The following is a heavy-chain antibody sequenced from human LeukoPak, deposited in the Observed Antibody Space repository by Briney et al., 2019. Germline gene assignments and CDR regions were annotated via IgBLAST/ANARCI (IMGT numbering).Heavy chain of an antibody. CDR3: ARDRYDDY. CDR1: GFTFRSYS. D-gene: IGHD5-12*01. Sequence: GGSLRLSCAASGFTFRSYSMNWVRQAPGKGVEWVSSISSSSSYIYYADSAKGRLTISRDNVKNSLYLQMNSLRAEDTAVYYCARDRYDDYWGQGTLVTVSS. CDR2: ISSSSSYI. J-gene: IGHJ4*02. V-gene: IGHV3-21*01.